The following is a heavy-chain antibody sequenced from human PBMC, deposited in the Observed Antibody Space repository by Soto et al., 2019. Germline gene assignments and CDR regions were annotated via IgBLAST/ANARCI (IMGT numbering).Heavy chain of an antibody. V-gene: IGHV3-21*01. CDR3: ARSYYGSGSYYFGEDY. D-gene: IGHD3-10*01. CDR1: GFTFSSYS. J-gene: IGHJ4*02. CDR2: ISSSSSYI. Sequence: EVQLVESGGGLVKPGGSLRLSCAASGFTFSSYSMNWVRQAPGKGLEWVSSISSSSSYIYYEDSVKGRFTISRDNAKNSLYLQRNSLRAEDTAVYYCARSYYGSGSYYFGEDYWGQGTLVTVSS.